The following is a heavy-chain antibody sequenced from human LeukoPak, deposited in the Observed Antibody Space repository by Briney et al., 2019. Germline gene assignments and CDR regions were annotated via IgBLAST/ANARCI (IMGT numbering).Heavy chain of an antibody. CDR2: IRSKAYGGTT. J-gene: IGHJ4*02. CDR1: GFTFGDYA. CDR3: TSPHPYKDRTNFDY. V-gene: IGHV3-49*04. D-gene: IGHD1-7*01. Sequence: GGSLRLSCTASGFTFGDYAMSWVRQAPGKGLEWVGFIRSKAYGGTTEYAASVKGRFTISRDDSKSIAYLQMNSLKTEDTAVYYCTSPHPYKDRTNFDYWGQGTLVTVSS.